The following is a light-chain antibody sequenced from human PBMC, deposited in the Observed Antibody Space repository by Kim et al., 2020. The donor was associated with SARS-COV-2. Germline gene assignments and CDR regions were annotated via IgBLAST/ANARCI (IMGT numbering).Light chain of an antibody. J-gene: IGLJ3*02. CDR2: EVS. CDR3: SSYAGSNNHWV. CDR1: SSDVGGSNY. V-gene: IGLV2-8*01. Sequence: QSLTMSCTGTSSDVGGSNYVSWYQQHPGKAPKLMIYEVSKRPSGVPDRFSGSKSGNAASLTVSGLQAEDEADYYCSSYAGSNNHWVFGGGTKLTVL.